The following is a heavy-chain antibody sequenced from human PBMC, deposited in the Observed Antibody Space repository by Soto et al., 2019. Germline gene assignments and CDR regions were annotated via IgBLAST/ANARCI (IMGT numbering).Heavy chain of an antibody. Sequence: SETLSLTCAVYGGSFSGYYWSWIRQPPGKGLEWIGEINHSGSTNYNPSLKSRVTISVDTSKNQLSLKLSSVTAADTAVYYCARGLVREGMDVWGQGTTVTVSS. CDR3: ARGLVREGMDV. J-gene: IGHJ6*02. V-gene: IGHV4-34*01. D-gene: IGHD3-16*01. CDR1: GGSFSGYY. CDR2: INHSGST.